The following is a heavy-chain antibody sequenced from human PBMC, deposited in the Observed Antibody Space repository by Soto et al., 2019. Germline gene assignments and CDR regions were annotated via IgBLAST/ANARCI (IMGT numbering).Heavy chain of an antibody. J-gene: IGHJ4*02. D-gene: IGHD2-2*01. CDR1: GFTFTSYW. V-gene: IGHV5-51*01. CDR2: IYPGDSDT. Sequence: GESLKISCKGSGFTFTSYWIAWVRQMPGKGLEWMGIIYPGDSDTSYSPSFQGQVTISADKSINTAYLHWSSLKASDTAIYYCAKHEGYCSTTTCSNFDYWGQGTLVTVSS. CDR3: AKHEGYCSTTTCSNFDY.